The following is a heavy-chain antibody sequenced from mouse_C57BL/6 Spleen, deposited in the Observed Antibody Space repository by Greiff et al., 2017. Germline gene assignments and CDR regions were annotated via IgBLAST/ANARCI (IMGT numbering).Heavy chain of an antibody. CDR3: ARNFMGYEGIDD. CDR1: GFSLTSYA. CDR2: IWTGGCP. Sequence: VQGVESGPGLVAPSQSLSITCTVSGFSLTSYAIRWVRQPPGNGLVWLGVIWTGGCPNYNSVLKSRLSLTKDNLNSEVFLKMNRLQTEDTARDYCARNFMGYEGIDDWGQGTTLTVSS. J-gene: IGHJ2*01. D-gene: IGHD2-2*01. V-gene: IGHV2-9-1*01.